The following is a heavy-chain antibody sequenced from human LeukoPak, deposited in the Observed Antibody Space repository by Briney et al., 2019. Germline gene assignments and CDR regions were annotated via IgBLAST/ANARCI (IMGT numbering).Heavy chain of an antibody. Sequence: SETLSLTCSVSGGSITVYYWNWIRQSPGKGLEWIGSISYSGSTNYNPSLKSRVTISIDTSKNRFSLKVSSVVAADTAMYYCARGGSRSYTSSTLDYWGQGTLVTVSS. V-gene: IGHV4-59*12. CDR3: ARGGSRSYTSSTLDY. D-gene: IGHD6-6*01. J-gene: IGHJ4*02. CDR2: ISYSGST. CDR1: GGSITVYY.